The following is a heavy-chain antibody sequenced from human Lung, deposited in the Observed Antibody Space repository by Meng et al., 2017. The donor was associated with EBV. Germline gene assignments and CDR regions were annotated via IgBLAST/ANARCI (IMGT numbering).Heavy chain of an antibody. V-gene: IGHV4-31*03. J-gene: IGHJ4*02. Sequence: QLQESGPGLVKPSQTLSLTCTGSGCSVDSGAYYWSWIRQRPGKGLEWIGYIYYSGSTFYTPSLKSRATLSVDTSKNQFSLKLNSVTAADTAVYYCARLRLVWMFDYWGQGALVTVSS. CDR3: ARLRLVWMFDY. CDR2: IYYSGST. CDR1: GCSVDSGAYY. D-gene: IGHD6-19*01.